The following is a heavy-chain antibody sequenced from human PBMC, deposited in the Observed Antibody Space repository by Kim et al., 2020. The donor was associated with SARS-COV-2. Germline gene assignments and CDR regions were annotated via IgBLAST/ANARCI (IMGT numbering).Heavy chain of an antibody. D-gene: IGHD3-10*01. Sequence: SETLSLTCTVSGDSISSDGYYWSWIRQHPEKGLEWIGYIYYSGSTYYNPSLKSRVTISRDTSKNQFSLSLSSVTAADTGLYYCAREGNLWFGGYFDLWGRGTRVIVSS. J-gene: IGHJ2*01. CDR2: IYYSGST. CDR3: AREGNLWFGGYFDL. CDR1: GDSISSDGYY. V-gene: IGHV4-31*02.